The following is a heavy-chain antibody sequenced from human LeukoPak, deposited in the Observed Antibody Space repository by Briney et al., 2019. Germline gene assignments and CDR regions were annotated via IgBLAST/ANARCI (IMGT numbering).Heavy chain of an antibody. Sequence: SETLSLTCAVYGGSFSGYYWSWIRQPPGKGLEWIGEINHSGSTNYNPPLKSRVTISVDTSKNQFSLKLSSVTAADTAVYYCARHNYDSSAELDYWGQGTLVTVSS. J-gene: IGHJ4*02. CDR3: ARHNYDSSAELDY. CDR2: INHSGST. CDR1: GGSFSGYY. V-gene: IGHV4-34*01. D-gene: IGHD3-22*01.